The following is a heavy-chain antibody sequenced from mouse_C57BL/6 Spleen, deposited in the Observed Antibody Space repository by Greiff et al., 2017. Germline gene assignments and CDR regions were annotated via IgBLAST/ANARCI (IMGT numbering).Heavy chain of an antibody. J-gene: IGHJ2*01. V-gene: IGHV1-7*01. CDR1: GYTFTSYW. Sequence: VQVVESGAELAKPGASVKLSCKASGYTFTSYWMHWVKQRPGQGLEWIGYINPSSGYTKYNQKFKDKATLTEDKSSSTAYMQLSSLTYEDSAVYYCARQSLDYWGQGTTLTVSS. CDR3: ARQSLDY. CDR2: INPSSGYT.